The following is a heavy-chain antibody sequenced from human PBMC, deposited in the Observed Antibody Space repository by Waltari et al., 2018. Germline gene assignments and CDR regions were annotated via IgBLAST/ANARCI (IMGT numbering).Heavy chain of an antibody. CDR3: ARGSGWVFDY. J-gene: IGHJ4*02. V-gene: IGHV3-7*03. D-gene: IGHD6-19*01. Sequence: EVQLVESGGGLVQPGGSLRLSCAASGFTFSNTWMAWVRQAPGKGLEWVASIKGDGSERNDVDAVKGRFTISRDNPKNSQYLQMNSLRADDTAVYYCARGSGWVFDYWGQGTVVTVSS. CDR1: GFTFSNTW. CDR2: IKGDGSER.